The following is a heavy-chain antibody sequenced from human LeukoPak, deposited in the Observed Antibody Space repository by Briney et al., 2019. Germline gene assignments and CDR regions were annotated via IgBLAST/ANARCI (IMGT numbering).Heavy chain of an antibody. J-gene: IGHJ4*02. Sequence: RGGSLRLSCAASGFIVSNSYMSWVRRAPGKAPEWVSVIYSGGSTYYADAVKGRFTISRDNSKNTLYLQMNSLRAEDTAVYYSARDYYDSSGYHYYWGQGTLVTVSS. V-gene: IGHV3-53*01. D-gene: IGHD3-22*01. CDR3: ARDYYDSSGYHYY. CDR1: GFIVSNSY. CDR2: IYSGGST.